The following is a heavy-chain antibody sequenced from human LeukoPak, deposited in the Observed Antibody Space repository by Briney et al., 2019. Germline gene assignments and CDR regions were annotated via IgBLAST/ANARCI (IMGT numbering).Heavy chain of an antibody. D-gene: IGHD3-10*01. CDR1: GFTFSNYW. CDR3: ARAYYYGSGDYYSWAYFDF. J-gene: IGHJ4*02. Sequence: GGSLRRSCAASGFTFSNYWMTWVRKGPGKGLEWVANIDQDGSEMYSVDSVKGRFSISRDNAKEALYLQMNSLRAEDTAVYYCARAYYYGSGDYYSWAYFDFWGLGTLVTVSS. CDR2: IDQDGSEM. V-gene: IGHV3-7*04.